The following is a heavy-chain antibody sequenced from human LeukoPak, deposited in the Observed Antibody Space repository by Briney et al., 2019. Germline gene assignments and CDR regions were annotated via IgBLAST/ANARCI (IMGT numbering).Heavy chain of an antibody. CDR3: ARADSSSWFD. CDR2: IYYSGST. CDR1: GGSISSYY. Sequence: SETLSLTCTVSGGSISSYYWSWIRQPPGKGLERIGYIYYSGSTNYNPSLKSRVTISADTSKNQFSLKLSSVTAADTAVYYCARADSSSWFDWGQGTLVTVSS. V-gene: IGHV4-59*01. J-gene: IGHJ4*02. D-gene: IGHD6-13*01.